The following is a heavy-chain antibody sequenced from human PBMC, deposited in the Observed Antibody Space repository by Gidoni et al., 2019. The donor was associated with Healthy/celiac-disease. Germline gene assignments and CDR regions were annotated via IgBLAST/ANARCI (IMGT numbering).Heavy chain of an antibody. CDR1: GFTFSSYG. Sequence: QVQLVESGGGVVQPGRSLRLSCAASGFTFSSYGMHWVRQAPGKGLEWVAVISYDGSNKYYADSVKGRFTISRDNSKNTLYLQMNSLRAEDTAVYYCAKARYYDFWSGYSYYFDYWGQGTLVTVSS. CDR3: AKARYYDFWSGYSYYFDY. V-gene: IGHV3-30*18. D-gene: IGHD3-3*01. CDR2: ISYDGSNK. J-gene: IGHJ4*02.